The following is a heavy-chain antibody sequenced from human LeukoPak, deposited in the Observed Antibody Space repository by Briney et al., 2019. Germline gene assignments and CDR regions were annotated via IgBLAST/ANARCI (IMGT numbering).Heavy chain of an antibody. V-gene: IGHV4-59*08. CDR3: ARHADCRTISCSYFHNMDV. Sequence: SETLSLTCTVSGGSINSYYRSWIRQPPGKGLEWIGYIYDSGSANYNPSLKSRVAISVDASKKQFSLNLSSVTAADTAVYYCARHADCRTISCSYFHNMDVWGKGITVTVSS. D-gene: IGHD2-15*01. J-gene: IGHJ6*03. CDR1: GGSINSYY. CDR2: IYDSGSA.